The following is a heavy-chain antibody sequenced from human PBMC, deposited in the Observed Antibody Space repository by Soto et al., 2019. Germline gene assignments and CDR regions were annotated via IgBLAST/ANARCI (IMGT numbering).Heavy chain of an antibody. CDR1: GGTFSSYA. Sequence: SVKVSCKASGGTFSSYAISWVRQAPGQGLEWMGGIIANYGTANYAQKLQGRVTITTDASTSTAYMELRSLRSDDTAVYYCAREINYVWGSYLWSYFDYWGQGTLVTVSS. J-gene: IGHJ4*02. CDR3: AREINYVWGSYLWSYFDY. CDR2: IIANYGTA. V-gene: IGHV1-69*05. D-gene: IGHD3-16*02.